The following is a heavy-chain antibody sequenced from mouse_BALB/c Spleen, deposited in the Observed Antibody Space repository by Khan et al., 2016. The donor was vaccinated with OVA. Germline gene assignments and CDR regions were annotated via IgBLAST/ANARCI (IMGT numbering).Heavy chain of an antibody. V-gene: IGHV1-7*01. CDR2: INPSTGYT. CDR3: ANHGSSSAWLTY. Sequence: QVQLQQSGAELAKPGASVKMSCKASGYTFTSYWMHWVKQRPGQGLEWIGYINPSTGYTEYNQRFKDKATLTADKSSSTAYMQLSSLTSGESAVYYWANHGSSSAWLTYWGQGTLVTVSA. CDR1: GYTFTSYW. D-gene: IGHD1-1*01. J-gene: IGHJ3*01.